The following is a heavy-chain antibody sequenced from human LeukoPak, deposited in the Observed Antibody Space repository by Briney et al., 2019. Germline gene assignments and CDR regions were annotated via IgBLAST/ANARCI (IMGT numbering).Heavy chain of an antibody. CDR2: INPNSGGT. CDR1: GYTFTGYY. V-gene: IGHV1-2*02. D-gene: IGHD1-26*01. J-gene: IGHJ4*02. CDR3: ARGTSGSYYQSLDY. Sequence: ASVKASCKASGYTFTGYYMHWVRQAPGQRLEWMGWINPNSGGTNDAQKFQGRVTMTRDTSISTAYMELSRLRSDATAVYYCARGTSGSYYQSLDYWGQGTLVTVSS.